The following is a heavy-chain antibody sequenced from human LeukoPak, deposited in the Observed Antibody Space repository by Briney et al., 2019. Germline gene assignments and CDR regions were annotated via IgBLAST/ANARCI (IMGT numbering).Heavy chain of an antibody. Sequence: GGSLRLSCAASGFTFSSYWMHWVRQAPGKGLVWVSRINSDGSSTSYADSVKGRFAISRDNAKNTLYLQMNSLRAEDTAIYYCAKDAVQWPAYYFEYWGQGTLVTVSS. CDR3: AKDAVQWPAYYFEY. D-gene: IGHD6-19*01. J-gene: IGHJ4*02. V-gene: IGHV3-74*01. CDR2: INSDGSST. CDR1: GFTFSSYW.